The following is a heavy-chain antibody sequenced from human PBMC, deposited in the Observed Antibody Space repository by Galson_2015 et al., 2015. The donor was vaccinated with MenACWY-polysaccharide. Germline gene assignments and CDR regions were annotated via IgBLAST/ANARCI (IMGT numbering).Heavy chain of an antibody. CDR3: ARRLKGFGMDV. Sequence: ETLSLTCTFSGAPLTRTYWTWIRQSPGKGLEWIGYYYHSGSTNFNPSLEGRVAMSVDTSKNQITLQLSSVVVADTAVYYCARRLKGFGMDVWGQGTTVAVSS. CDR1: GAPLTRTY. CDR2: YYHSGST. J-gene: IGHJ6*02. D-gene: IGHD2-21*02. V-gene: IGHV4-59*01.